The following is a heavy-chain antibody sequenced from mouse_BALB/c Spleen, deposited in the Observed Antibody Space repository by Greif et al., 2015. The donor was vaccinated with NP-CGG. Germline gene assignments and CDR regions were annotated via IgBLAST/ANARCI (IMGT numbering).Heavy chain of an antibody. D-gene: IGHD1-1*01. CDR3: NADYYYGVARGFAY. J-gene: IGHJ3*01. CDR1: GFNIKDYY. CDR2: IDPENGDT. Sequence: EVQLQQSGAELVRSGASVKLSCTASGFNIKDYYMHWVKQRPEQGLEWIGWIDPENGDTEYAPKFQGKATMTADTSSNTAYLQLSSLTSEDTAVYYCNADYYYGVARGFAYWGQGTLVTVSA. V-gene: IGHV14-4*02.